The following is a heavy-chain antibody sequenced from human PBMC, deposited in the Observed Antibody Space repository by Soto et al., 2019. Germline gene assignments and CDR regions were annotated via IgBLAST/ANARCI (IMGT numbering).Heavy chain of an antibody. V-gene: IGHV3-30*18. D-gene: IGHD6-19*01. CDR2: VSHDGRNT. CDR3: AKGGRQWLVTSDFNY. J-gene: IGHJ4*02. Sequence: VQLVESGGGVVQPGRSLRLSCAASGFTFSDYAMHWVRQAPGKGLEWVAVVSHDGRNTHYADSVKGRFTISRDSSKNTGSLEMTSLRAEDTAGYYCAKGGRQWLVTSDFNYWGQGDLVTVSS. CDR1: GFTFSDYA.